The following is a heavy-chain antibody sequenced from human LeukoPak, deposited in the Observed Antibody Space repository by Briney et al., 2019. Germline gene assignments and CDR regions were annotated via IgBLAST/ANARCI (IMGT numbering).Heavy chain of an antibody. J-gene: IGHJ3*02. Sequence: SETLSLTCAVSGYSISSGYYWGWIRQPPGKGLEWIGSIYHSGSTYYNPSFKSRVTISVDTSKNQFSLKLNSVTAADTAVYYCARFCYYDILEDAFDIWGQGTMVTVSS. D-gene: IGHD3-9*01. CDR1: GYSISSGYY. CDR3: ARFCYYDILEDAFDI. V-gene: IGHV4-38-2*01. CDR2: IYHSGST.